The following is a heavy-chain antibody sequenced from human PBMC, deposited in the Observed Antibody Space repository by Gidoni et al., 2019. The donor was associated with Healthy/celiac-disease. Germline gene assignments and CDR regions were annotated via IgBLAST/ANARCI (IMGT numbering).Heavy chain of an antibody. CDR1: GSTVSSNY. CDR3: ARDRRSGTVDPVYYYYYGMDV. CDR2: SYSVGST. J-gene: IGHJ6*02. D-gene: IGHD4-17*01. Sequence: EVQLVESGGGLVQPGGSLSLSCAASGSTVSSNYMSWVRQAPGMGLEWVSVSYSVGSTYYADSVKGRFTISRHNSKNTLYLQMNSLRAEDTAVYYCARDRRSGTVDPVYYYYYGMDVWGQGTTVTVSS. V-gene: IGHV3-53*04.